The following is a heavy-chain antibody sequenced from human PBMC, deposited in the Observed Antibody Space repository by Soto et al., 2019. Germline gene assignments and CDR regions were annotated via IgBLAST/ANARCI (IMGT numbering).Heavy chain of an antibody. CDR1: GFTFSSYA. J-gene: IGHJ4*02. D-gene: IGHD3-22*01. CDR2: ISPSGGSR. Sequence: GGSLRLSCAASGFTFSSYAMSWVRQAPGKGLEWVSTISPSGGSRYFADSVKGRFTISRDKSKNTLYLQMTSLRAEDTAIYYCAKGHYHYDSSGYRHFDSWGQGTLVTVSS. V-gene: IGHV3-23*01. CDR3: AKGHYHYDSSGYRHFDS.